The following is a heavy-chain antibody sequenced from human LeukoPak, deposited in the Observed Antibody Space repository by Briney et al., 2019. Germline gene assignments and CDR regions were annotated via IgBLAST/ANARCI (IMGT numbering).Heavy chain of an antibody. D-gene: IGHD1-7*01. Sequence: PSETLSLTCNVSGGSMSSGGSFSSYYWSWIRQPPGKGPEWIGYIYYSGTTNYNPSLKSRVTISVDTSKNQFSLKLTSVTAADTAVYYSAKFGNYPVHVSYSYYYLDVWGKGTTVTVSS. CDR1: GGSMSSGGSFSSYY. J-gene: IGHJ6*03. CDR3: AKFGNYPVHVSYSYYYLDV. CDR2: IYYSGTT. V-gene: IGHV4-61*01.